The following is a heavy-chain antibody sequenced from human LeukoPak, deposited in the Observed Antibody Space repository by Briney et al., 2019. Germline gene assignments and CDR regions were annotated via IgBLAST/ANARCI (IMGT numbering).Heavy chain of an antibody. CDR2: INPNSGGT. Sequence: ASVKVSCKASGYTFTGYYMHWVRQAPGQGLEWMGWINPNSGGTNYAQKFQGRVTMTRDTSISTAYMELSRLRSDDTAVYYCARAPAYYDSSGYRRWFDPWGQGTLVTVSS. V-gene: IGHV1-2*02. D-gene: IGHD3-22*01. J-gene: IGHJ5*02. CDR3: ARAPAYYDSSGYRRWFDP. CDR1: GYTFTGYY.